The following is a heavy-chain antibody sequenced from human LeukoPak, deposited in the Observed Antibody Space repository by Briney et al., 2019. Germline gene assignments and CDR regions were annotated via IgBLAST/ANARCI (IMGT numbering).Heavy chain of an antibody. V-gene: IGHV3-48*01. CDR2: ISGSSSTI. CDR3: VKGYYFDY. Sequence: GRSLRLSCAASGFTFTSYSMNWVRQAPGKGLEWVSYISGSSSTIYYADSVKGRFTISRDNAKNSLYLQMNSLRAEDTAVYYCVKGYYFDYWGQGTLVTVSS. J-gene: IGHJ4*02. CDR1: GFTFTSYS.